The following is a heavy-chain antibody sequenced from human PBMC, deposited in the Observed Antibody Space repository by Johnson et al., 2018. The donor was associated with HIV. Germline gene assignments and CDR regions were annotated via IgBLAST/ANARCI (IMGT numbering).Heavy chain of an antibody. Sequence: VQLVESGGGLVQPGGSLRLSCAASGFTFSSYWMHWVRQAPGKGLEWVGRLKSKSDGGTIDYAAPVKGRFTISRDGSKNTLYLHMNSLKTEDTGVYYCTTGLYWNDAFNIWGQGTMVSVSS. J-gene: IGHJ3*02. CDR1: GFTFSSYW. CDR2: LKSKSDGGTI. CDR3: TTGLYWNDAFNI. D-gene: IGHD1-1*01. V-gene: IGHV3-15*01.